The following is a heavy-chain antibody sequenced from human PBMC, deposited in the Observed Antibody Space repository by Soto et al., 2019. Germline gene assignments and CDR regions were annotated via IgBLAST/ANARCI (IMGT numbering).Heavy chain of an antibody. D-gene: IGHD2-21*02. Sequence: QVQLLQSGAEEKKPGASVKVSCKASGYAFSSYAMHWVRQAPGQRLEWMGWINIGSGNTKYSQNFQDRITISRDTSSNTVYMELSSLRSEDTAVYYCARDGGDCGYRLIYYYCIGMDVWGQGTTVSVSS. J-gene: IGHJ6*02. V-gene: IGHV1-3*05. CDR2: INIGSGNT. CDR3: ARDGGDCGYRLIYYYCIGMDV. CDR1: GYAFSSYA.